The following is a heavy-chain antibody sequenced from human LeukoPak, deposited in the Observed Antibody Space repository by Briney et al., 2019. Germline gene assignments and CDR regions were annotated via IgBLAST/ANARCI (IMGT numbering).Heavy chain of an antibody. Sequence: PSETLSLTCTVSGGSISSYYWSWIRQPPGKGLEWIGYIYYSGSINYNPSLKSRVTISVDTSKNQFSLKLSSVTAADTAVYYCARVRAPTYYDFWSGYFAAFDIWGQGTMVTVSS. D-gene: IGHD3-3*01. CDR3: ARVRAPTYYDFWSGYFAAFDI. J-gene: IGHJ3*02. CDR2: IYYSGSI. V-gene: IGHV4-59*01. CDR1: GGSISSYY.